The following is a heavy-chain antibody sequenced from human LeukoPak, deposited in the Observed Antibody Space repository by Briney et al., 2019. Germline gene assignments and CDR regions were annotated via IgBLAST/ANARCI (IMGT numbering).Heavy chain of an antibody. CDR2: IYSGGST. D-gene: IGHD3-10*01. CDR3: ASGSGSYRTPYYYTDV. V-gene: IGHV3-53*01. Sequence: GGSLRLSCAASGFTVSSNYMSWVRQAPGKGLEWVSVIYSGGSTYYADSVKGRFTISRDNSKNTLYLQMNSLRAEDTTVYYCASGSGSYRTPYYYTDVWGTGTTVTVSS. J-gene: IGHJ6*03. CDR1: GFTVSSNY.